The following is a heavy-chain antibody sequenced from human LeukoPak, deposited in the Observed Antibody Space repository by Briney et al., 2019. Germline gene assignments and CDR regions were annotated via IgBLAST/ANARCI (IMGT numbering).Heavy chain of an antibody. V-gene: IGHV1-69*13. Sequence: SVKVSCKASGGTFSSYAISWVRQAPGQGLEWMGGIIPIFGTANYAQKFQGRVTITADESTSTAYMELSSLRSEDTAVYYCARDTTYYYDSSGYYYSGYWGQGTLVTVSS. J-gene: IGHJ4*02. CDR3: ARDTTYYYDSSGYYYSGY. CDR1: GGTFSSYA. CDR2: IIPIFGTA. D-gene: IGHD3-22*01.